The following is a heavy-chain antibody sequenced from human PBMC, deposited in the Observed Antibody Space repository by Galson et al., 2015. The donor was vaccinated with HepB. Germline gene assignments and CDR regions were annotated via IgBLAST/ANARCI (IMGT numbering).Heavy chain of an antibody. J-gene: IGHJ4*02. CDR3: AKGIASALNFDY. D-gene: IGHD6-13*01. CDR2: IIPIFGTA. Sequence: SVKVSCKASGYTFTSYGISWVRQAPGQGLEWMGGIIPIFGTANYAQKFQGRVTITADESTSTAYMELSSLRSEDTAVYYCAKGIASALNFDYWGQGTLVTVSS. V-gene: IGHV1-69*13. CDR1: GYTFTSYG.